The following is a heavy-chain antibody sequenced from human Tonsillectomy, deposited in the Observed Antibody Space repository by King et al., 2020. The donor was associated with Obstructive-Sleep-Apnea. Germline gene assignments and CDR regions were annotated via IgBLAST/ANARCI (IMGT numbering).Heavy chain of an antibody. CDR2: ISGSGGST. V-gene: IGHV3-23*04. CDR3: AKARGYSYIFDY. D-gene: IGHD5-18*01. J-gene: IGHJ4*02. Sequence: VQLVESGGGLVQPGGSLRLSCAASGFTFSSYAMSWFRQAPGKGLEWVSAISGSGGSTYYADSVKGRFTISRDNSKNPLYLQMTSLRAEDTAVYYCAKARGYSYIFDYWGQGTLVTVSS. CDR1: GFTFSSYA.